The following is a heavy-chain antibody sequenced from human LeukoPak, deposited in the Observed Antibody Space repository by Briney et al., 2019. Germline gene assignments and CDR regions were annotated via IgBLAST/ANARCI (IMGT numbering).Heavy chain of an antibody. D-gene: IGHD5-24*01. Sequence: GGSLRLSCAASGFTVSHAWMTWVRQAPGKGLERVGRIKSKADGETTEYAAPVKGRFTISRDDSKNTLYLQMNSLKTEDTAVYYCTTNYGDGYNLRGIISWGHGTLVTVSS. CDR2: IKSKADGETT. CDR3: TTNYGDGYNLRGIIS. CDR1: GFTVSHAW. J-gene: IGHJ4*01. V-gene: IGHV3-15*01.